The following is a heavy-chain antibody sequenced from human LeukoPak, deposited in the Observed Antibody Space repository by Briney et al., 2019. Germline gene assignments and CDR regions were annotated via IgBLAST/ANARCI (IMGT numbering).Heavy chain of an antibody. CDR2: ISSSSSYI. D-gene: IGHD6-19*01. CDR1: GFTFSSYS. CDR3: AKDLGSGWYDPGYYFDY. J-gene: IGHJ4*02. Sequence: PGGSLRLSCAASGFTFSSYSMNWVRQAPGKGLEWVSSISSSSSYIYYADSVKGRFTISRDNSKNTLYLQMNSLRAEDTAVYYCAKDLGSGWYDPGYYFDYWGQGTLVTVSS. V-gene: IGHV3-21*04.